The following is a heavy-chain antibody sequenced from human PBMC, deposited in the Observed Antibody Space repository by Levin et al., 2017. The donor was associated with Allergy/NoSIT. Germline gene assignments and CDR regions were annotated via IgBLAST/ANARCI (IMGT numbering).Heavy chain of an antibody. CDR3: ERCGGDCKYYGLDV. V-gene: IGHV4-61*03. CDR2: IYYTGRT. J-gene: IGHJ6*02. Sequence: SETLSLTCTVSGGSVSSASHYWSWIRQSPGNELEWIGYIYYTGRTNYNPSLKSRVTMSVDTSKNHFYLNLSSVTSADTAHYYCERCGGDCKYYGLDVWGQGTTVTVSS. CDR1: GGSVSSASHY. D-gene: IGHD2-21*02.